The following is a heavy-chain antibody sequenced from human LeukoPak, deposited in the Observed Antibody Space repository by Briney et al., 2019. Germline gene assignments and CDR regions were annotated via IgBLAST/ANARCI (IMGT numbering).Heavy chain of an antibody. CDR1: GFTFSSYG. CDR2: ISYDGSNK. J-gene: IGHJ4*02. CDR3: AKDGHIVATSYFDY. V-gene: IGHV3-30*18. Sequence: PGRSLRLSCAASGFTFSSYGMHWVRQAPGKGLEWVAVISYDGSNKYYAGSVKGRFTISRDNSKNTLYLQMNSLRAEDTAVYYCAKDGHIVATSYFDYWGQGTLVTVSS. D-gene: IGHD5-12*01.